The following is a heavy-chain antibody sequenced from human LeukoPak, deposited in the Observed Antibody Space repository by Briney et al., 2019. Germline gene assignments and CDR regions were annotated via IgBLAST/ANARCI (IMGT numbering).Heavy chain of an antibody. CDR2: VNWSGSST. Sequence: GGSLRLSCAASGFNFDDYGMTWVRQAPGRGLEWVSGVNWSGSSTNYAGSVKGRFTISRDSATNSLYLQMNSLRAEDTALYYCARAHNYDGRDYYYAFSDYWGQGTLVTVSS. CDR1: GFNFDDYG. CDR3: ARAHNYDGRDYYYAFSDY. D-gene: IGHD3-22*01. J-gene: IGHJ4*02. V-gene: IGHV3-20*04.